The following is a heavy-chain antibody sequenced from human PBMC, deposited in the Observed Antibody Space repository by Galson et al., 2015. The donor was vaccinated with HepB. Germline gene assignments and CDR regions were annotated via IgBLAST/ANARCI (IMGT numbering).Heavy chain of an antibody. J-gene: IGHJ2*01. CDR3: ARDLRPVRTTLGPRWGYFDL. D-gene: IGHD1-1*01. CDR1: GYTFTSYG. V-gene: IGHV1-18*04. Sequence: SVKVSCKASGYTFTSYGISWVRQAPGQGLEWMGWISAYNGNTNYAQKLQGRVTMTTDTSTSTAYMELRSLRSDDTAVYYCARDLRPVRTTLGPRWGYFDLWGRGTLVTVSS. CDR2: ISAYNGNT.